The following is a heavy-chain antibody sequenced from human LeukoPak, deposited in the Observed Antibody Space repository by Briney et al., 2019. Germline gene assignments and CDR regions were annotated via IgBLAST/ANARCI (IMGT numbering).Heavy chain of an antibody. CDR1: GFSFSSYA. J-gene: IGHJ4*02. CDR2: IRYDGSNK. CDR3: AKDWYSSSWYFDY. D-gene: IGHD6-13*01. V-gene: IGHV3-30*02. Sequence: GGSLRLSCAASGFSFSSYAMHWVRQTPGKGLEWVAFIRYDGSNKYYADSVKGRFTISRDNSKNTLYLQMNSLRAEDTAVYYCAKDWYSSSWYFDYWGQGTLVTVSS.